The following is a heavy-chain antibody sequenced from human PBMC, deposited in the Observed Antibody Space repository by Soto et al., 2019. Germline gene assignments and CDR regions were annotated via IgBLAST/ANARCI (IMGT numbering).Heavy chain of an antibody. CDR1: GYTFTSYA. CDR3: ARALHYGGNSYFDY. J-gene: IGHJ4*02. CDR2: INAGNGNT. V-gene: IGHV1-3*01. D-gene: IGHD2-21*02. Sequence: ASVKVSCKASGYTFTSYAMHWVRQAPGQRLEWMGWINAGNGNTKYSQKFQGRVSITRDTSASTAYMELSSLRSEDTAVYYCARALHYGGNSYFDYWDQGTLGTVSS.